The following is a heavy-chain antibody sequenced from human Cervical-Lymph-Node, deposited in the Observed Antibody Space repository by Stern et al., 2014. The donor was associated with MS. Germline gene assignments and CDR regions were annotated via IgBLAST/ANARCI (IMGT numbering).Heavy chain of an antibody. D-gene: IGHD6-13*01. Sequence: QVQLMQSGAEVKKPGASVKVSCKTSGYTFTTNAMHWVRQAPGQRPEWLGWINPGNGLTQYSQNFQGRVTFTSDTSASTAYMELSSLRSEDTAVYFCARQQFGSSWLPDYWGQGTLVSVSS. CDR1: GYTFTTNA. CDR3: ARQQFGSSWLPDY. J-gene: IGHJ4*02. V-gene: IGHV1-3*01. CDR2: INPGNGLT.